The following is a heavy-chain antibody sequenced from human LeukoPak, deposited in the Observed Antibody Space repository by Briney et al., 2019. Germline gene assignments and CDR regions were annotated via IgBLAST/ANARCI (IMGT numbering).Heavy chain of an antibody. CDR3: AKDGLGIWSRGYFDY. Sequence: GGSLRLSCAASGFTFSSYAMSWVRQAPGKGLGWVSAISGSGGSTYYADSVKGRFTISRDNSKNTLYLQMNSLRAEDTAVYYCAKDGLGIWSRGYFDYWGQGTLVTVSS. J-gene: IGHJ4*02. V-gene: IGHV3-23*01. D-gene: IGHD7-27*01. CDR2: ISGSGGST. CDR1: GFTFSSYA.